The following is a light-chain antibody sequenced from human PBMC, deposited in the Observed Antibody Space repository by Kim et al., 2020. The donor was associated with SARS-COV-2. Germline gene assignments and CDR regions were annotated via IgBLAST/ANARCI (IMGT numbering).Light chain of an antibody. V-gene: IGLV1-40*01. CDR2: GNN. CDR3: QSYDSSLSAWV. Sequence: RVTMSCTRSNSNIKAGYDVYWYQQVPGAAPKVIIFGNNSRPSGIPDRFSASKSGTSASLVITGLQAEDEADYHCQSYDSSLSAWVFGGGTQLTVL. J-gene: IGLJ3*02. CDR1: NSNIKAGYD.